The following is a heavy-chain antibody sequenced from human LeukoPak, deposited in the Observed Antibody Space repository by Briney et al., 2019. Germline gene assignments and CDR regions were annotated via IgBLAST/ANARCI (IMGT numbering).Heavy chain of an antibody. CDR1: GYTFTGYD. Sequence: GASVKVSCKVSGYTFTGYDMHWVRQAPGQGLEWMGWVNPNSGGTNFAQKFQGRVTMTSDTSTSTAYMELRSLRSDDTAVYYCAREHKSIAVADPLDYWGQGTLVTVSS. J-gene: IGHJ4*02. CDR2: VNPNSGGT. CDR3: AREHKSIAVADPLDY. V-gene: IGHV1-2*02. D-gene: IGHD6-19*01.